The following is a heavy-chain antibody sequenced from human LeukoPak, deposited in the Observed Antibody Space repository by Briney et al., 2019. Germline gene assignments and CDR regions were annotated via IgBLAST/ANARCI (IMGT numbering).Heavy chain of an antibody. CDR1: GFTFSSYA. V-gene: IGHV3-23*01. Sequence: GGSLRLSCAASGFTFSSYAMSWVRQAPGKGLEWVSAISGSGGSTYYADSVKGRFTISRDNPKNTLYLRMNSLRAEDTAVYYCAKSGGSGSYYNGPDYWGQGTLVTVSS. J-gene: IGHJ4*02. CDR2: ISGSGGST. D-gene: IGHD3-10*01. CDR3: AKSGGSGSYYNGPDY.